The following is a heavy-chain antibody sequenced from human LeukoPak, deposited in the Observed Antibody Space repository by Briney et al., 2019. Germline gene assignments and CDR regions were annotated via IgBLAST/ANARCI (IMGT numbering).Heavy chain of an antibody. CDR1: GFTFSNAW. D-gene: IGHD3-10*01. J-gene: IGHJ6*02. V-gene: IGHV3-30*02. Sequence: SGGSLRLSCAASGFTFSNAWMSWVRQAPGKGLEWVAFIRYDGSNKYYADSVKGRFTISRDNAKNSLYLQMNSLRAEDTAVYYCARTSTRAWGSGSYSLDVWGQGTTVTVSS. CDR3: ARTSTRAWGSGSYSLDV. CDR2: IRYDGSNK.